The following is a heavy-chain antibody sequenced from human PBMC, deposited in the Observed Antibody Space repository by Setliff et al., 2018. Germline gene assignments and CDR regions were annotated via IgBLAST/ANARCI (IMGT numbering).Heavy chain of an antibody. D-gene: IGHD3-22*01. CDR1: GYTFTSYY. J-gene: IGHJ6*03. CDR2: IYPSGGSI. V-gene: IGHV1-46*01. Sequence: GASVKVSCKASGYTFTSYYMHWVRQAPGQGLEWMGIIYPSGGSISYAQKFQGRVTITTDESTSTAFMQLSSLRSEDTAVYYCVREGVDSRSSTDYRYYMDVWGKGTTVTVSS. CDR3: VREGVDSRSSTDYRYYMDV.